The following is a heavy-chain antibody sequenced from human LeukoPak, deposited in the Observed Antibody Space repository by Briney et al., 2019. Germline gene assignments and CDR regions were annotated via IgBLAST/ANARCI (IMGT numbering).Heavy chain of an antibody. CDR1: GFTFSTYA. J-gene: IGHJ4*02. V-gene: IGHV3-23*01. CDR2: ISGSGGST. Sequence: GGSLRLSCAASGFTFSTYAMNWVRQAPGKGLEWVSAISGSGGSTYTADSVKGRFTISRNNSKNTLYLRMNSLRAEDTAIYYCAKIPHSSYYYDSSGYLDYWGQGTLVSVSS. D-gene: IGHD3-22*01. CDR3: AKIPHSSYYYDSSGYLDY.